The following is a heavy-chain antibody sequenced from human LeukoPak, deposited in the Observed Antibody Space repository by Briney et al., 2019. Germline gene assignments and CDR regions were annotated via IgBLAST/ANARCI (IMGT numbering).Heavy chain of an antibody. CDR3: ARGGLNYGYYKYCYYYGMDV. V-gene: IGHV3-13*05. CDR1: GFTFSSYD. J-gene: IGHJ6*04. D-gene: IGHD4-17*01. Sequence: GGSLRLSCAASGFTFSSYDMHWVRQAPGKGLEWVSAIGTAGDPYYPGSVKGRFTISRENAKNSLYLKMNSLRAGDTAVYYCARGGLNYGYYKYCYYYGMDVWGKGTTVTVSS. CDR2: IGTAGDP.